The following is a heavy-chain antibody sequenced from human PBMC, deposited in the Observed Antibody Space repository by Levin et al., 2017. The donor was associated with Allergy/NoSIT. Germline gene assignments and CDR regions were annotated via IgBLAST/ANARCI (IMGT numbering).Heavy chain of an antibody. CDR1: GFIFDDYA. CDR2: TNWNGDSI. Sequence: GGSLRLSCAASGFIFDDYAMHWVRQAPGKGLEWVSGTNWNGDSIGYADSVKGRFTISRDNAKNSLYLQMNSLRDEDTAFYFCVKGRTKSIAAADDHWGQGTLVTVSS. V-gene: IGHV3-9*01. D-gene: IGHD6-13*01. J-gene: IGHJ4*02. CDR3: VKGRTKSIAAADDH.